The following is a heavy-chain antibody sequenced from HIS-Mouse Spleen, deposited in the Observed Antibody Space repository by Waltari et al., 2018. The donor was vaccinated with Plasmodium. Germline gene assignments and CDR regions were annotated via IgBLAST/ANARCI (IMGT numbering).Heavy chain of an antibody. D-gene: IGHD6-13*01. J-gene: IGHJ4*02. CDR3: AKDRRSSSWYVDY. CDR2: ISYDGSNK. Sequence: QVQLVESGGGVVQPGRSLRLSCAASGSTSSSYGMHWVRQAPGKGLEWVAVISYDGSNKYYADSVKGRFTISRDNSKNTLYLQMNSLRAEDTAVYYCAKDRRSSSWYVDYWGQGTLVTVSS. CDR1: GSTSSSYG. V-gene: IGHV3-30*18.